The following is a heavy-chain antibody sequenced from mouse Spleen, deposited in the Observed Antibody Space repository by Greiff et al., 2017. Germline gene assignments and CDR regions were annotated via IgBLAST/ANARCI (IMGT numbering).Heavy chain of an antibody. V-gene: IGHV1-62-2*01. Sequence: QVQLKESGAELVKPGASVKLSCKASGYTFTEYTIHWVKQRSGQGLEWIGWFYPGSGSIKYNEKFKDKATLTADKSSSTVYMELSRLTSEDSAVYFCARHVLNYYGSSYYAMDYWGQGTSVTVSS. CDR2: FYPGSGSI. CDR1: GYTFTEYT. J-gene: IGHJ4*01. CDR3: ARHVLNYYGSSYYAMDY. D-gene: IGHD1-1*01.